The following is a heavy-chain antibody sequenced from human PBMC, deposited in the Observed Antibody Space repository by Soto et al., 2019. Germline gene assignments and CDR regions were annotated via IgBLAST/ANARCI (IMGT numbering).Heavy chain of an antibody. V-gene: IGHV3-48*02. Sequence: EVQLVESGGGLVQPGGSLRLSCAASGFTFSNYNMHWVRQAPGKGLEWVSYISSSSSTIYYADSVKGRFTISRDNAKNSLYLQMNSLRDEDTAVYYCARDKQWLVGGFDYWGQGTLVTVSS. CDR3: ARDKQWLVGGFDY. CDR1: GFTFSNYN. CDR2: ISSSSSTI. D-gene: IGHD6-19*01. J-gene: IGHJ4*02.